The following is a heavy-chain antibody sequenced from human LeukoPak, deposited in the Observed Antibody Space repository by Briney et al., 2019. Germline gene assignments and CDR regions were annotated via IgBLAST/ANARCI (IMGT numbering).Heavy chain of an antibody. CDR1: GGSITSGAYY. CDR3: ARIRKQWLVPFDY. J-gene: IGHJ4*02. CDR2: MYYTGSS. D-gene: IGHD6-19*01. V-gene: IGHV4-39*07. Sequence: PSETLSLTCTVSGGSITSGAYYWGWIRQPPGKGLEWIGGMYYTGSSYYNPSLKSRATISIDTSKNQFSLNLNSVTAADTAVYFCARIRKQWLVPFDYWGQGTLVTVSS.